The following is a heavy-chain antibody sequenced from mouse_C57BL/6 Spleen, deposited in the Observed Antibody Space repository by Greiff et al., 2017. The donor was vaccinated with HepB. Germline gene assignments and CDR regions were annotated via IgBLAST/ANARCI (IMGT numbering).Heavy chain of an antibody. Sequence: QVQLQQPGTELVKPGASVKLSCKASGYTFTSYWMHWVKQRPGQGLEWIGNINPSNGGTNYNEKFKSKATLTVDKSSSTAYMQPSSLTSEDSAVYYGARWGYDRGSAMDYWGQGTSVTVSS. D-gene: IGHD2-2*01. CDR2: INPSNGGT. V-gene: IGHV1-53*01. CDR1: GYTFTSYW. J-gene: IGHJ4*01. CDR3: ARWGYDRGSAMDY.